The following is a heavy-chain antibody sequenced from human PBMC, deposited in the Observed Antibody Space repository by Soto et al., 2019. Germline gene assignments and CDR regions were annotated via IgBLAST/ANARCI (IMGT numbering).Heavy chain of an antibody. Sequence: SETLSLTCTVSGGSIISGGYYWSWIRQHPGKGLEWIGYIYYSGSTYYNPSLKSRVTISVDTSKNQFSLKLSSVTAADTAVYYCARDSWADCSGGSCYYYYYMDIWGKGTTVTVSS. CDR1: GGSIISGGYY. J-gene: IGHJ6*03. D-gene: IGHD2-15*01. V-gene: IGHV4-31*03. CDR2: IYYSGST. CDR3: ARDSWADCSGGSCYYYYYMDI.